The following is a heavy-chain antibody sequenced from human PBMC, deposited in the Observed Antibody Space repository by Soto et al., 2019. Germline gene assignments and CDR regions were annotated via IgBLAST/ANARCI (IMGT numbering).Heavy chain of an antibody. CDR1: GGSISSYY. D-gene: IGHD2-15*01. V-gene: IGHV4-59*08. CDR3: ARQNGSPSWYYFDY. J-gene: IGHJ4*02. Sequence: SETLSLTCTVSGGSISSYYWSWIRQPPGKGLEWIGYIYYSGSTNYNPSLKSRVTISVDTSKNQFSLKLSSVTAADTAVYYCARQNGSPSWYYFDYWGQGTLVTVSS. CDR2: IYYSGST.